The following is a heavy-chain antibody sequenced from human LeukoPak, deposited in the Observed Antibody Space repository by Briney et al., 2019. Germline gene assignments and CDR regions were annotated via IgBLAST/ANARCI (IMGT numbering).Heavy chain of an antibody. CDR3: ARLRFLEWLSDF. J-gene: IGHJ4*02. CDR2: IYHSGSA. D-gene: IGHD3-3*01. CDR1: GGSISSGGYY. Sequence: SETLSLTCTVSGGSISSGGYYWSWIRQPPGKGLEWIGEIYHSGSANYNPSLKSRVTISVDTSKNQFSLKLSSVTAADTAVYYCARLRFLEWLSDFWGQGTLVTVSS. V-gene: IGHV4-30-2*03.